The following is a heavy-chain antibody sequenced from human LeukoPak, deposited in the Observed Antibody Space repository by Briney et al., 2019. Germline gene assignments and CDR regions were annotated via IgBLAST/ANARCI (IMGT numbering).Heavy chain of an antibody. CDR3: AWELPTDY. Sequence: GGSLRLSCAASGFTFSSSPMSWVRRAPGKGLEWVSAISATGGSTYYADSVKGRFTIARDNSKNTLYLQMDSLRAEDTAVYYCAWELPTDYWGQGTLVTVS. D-gene: IGHD1-26*01. CDR2: ISATGGST. V-gene: IGHV3-23*01. J-gene: IGHJ4*02. CDR1: GFTFSSSP.